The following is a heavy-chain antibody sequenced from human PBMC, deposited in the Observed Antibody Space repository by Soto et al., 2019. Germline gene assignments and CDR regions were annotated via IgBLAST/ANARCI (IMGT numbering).Heavy chain of an antibody. J-gene: IGHJ4*02. D-gene: IGHD6-13*01. CDR1: GFTFSSYS. CDR3: ARQLSGSSPFDY. Sequence: RLSCAASGFTFSSYSMNWVRQAPGKGLEWVSSISSSSSYIYYADSVKGRFTISRDNAKNSLYLQMNSLRAEDTAVYYCARQLSGSSPFDYWGQGTLVTVSS. V-gene: IGHV3-21*01. CDR2: ISSSSSYI.